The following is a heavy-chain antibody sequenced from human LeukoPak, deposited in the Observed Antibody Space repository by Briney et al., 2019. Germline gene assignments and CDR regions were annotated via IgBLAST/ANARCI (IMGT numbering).Heavy chain of an antibody. CDR3: ARGHSSSCHFYYYYMDV. D-gene: IGHD6-13*01. V-gene: IGHV1-8*03. CDR1: GYTFTSYD. CDR2: MNPNSGNT. J-gene: IGHJ6*03. Sequence: ASVKVSCKASGYTFTSYDINWVRQATGQGLEWMGWMNPNSGNTGYAQKFQGRVTITRNTSISTAYMELSSLRSEDTAVYYCARGHSSSCHFYYYYMDVWGKGTTVTVSS.